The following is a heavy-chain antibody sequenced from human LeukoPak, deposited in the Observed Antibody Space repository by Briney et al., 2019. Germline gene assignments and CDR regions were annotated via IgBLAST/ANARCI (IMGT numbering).Heavy chain of an antibody. Sequence: GEALNTSCKGSGYSFTSYLIGWVRQPPGKGLELMGIIHPGDTDTRYPPSHQGLIAISANTSITTAYLQWSSLQASDAVMSYCARTDPVGSSLGWFDPWGQGTLVTVSS. CDR1: GYSFTSYL. J-gene: IGHJ5*02. CDR2: IHPGDTDT. CDR3: ARTDPVGSSLGWFDP. V-gene: IGHV5-51*01. D-gene: IGHD6-6*01.